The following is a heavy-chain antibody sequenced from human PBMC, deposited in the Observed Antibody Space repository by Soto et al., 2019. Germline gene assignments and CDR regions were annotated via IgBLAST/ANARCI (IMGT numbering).Heavy chain of an antibody. CDR1: GGTFSSYA. CDR3: ARLEYSSSAYYYYGMDV. D-gene: IGHD6-6*01. V-gene: IGHV1-69*13. CDR2: IIPIFGTA. Sequence: WASVKVSCKASGGTFSSYAISWVRQAPGQGLEWMGGIIPIFGTANYAQKFQGRVTITADESTSTAYTELSSLRSEDTAVYYCARLEYSSSAYYYYGMDVWGQGTTVTVSS. J-gene: IGHJ6*02.